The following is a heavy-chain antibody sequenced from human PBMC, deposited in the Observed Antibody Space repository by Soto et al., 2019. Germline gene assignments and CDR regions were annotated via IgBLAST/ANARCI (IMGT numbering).Heavy chain of an antibody. CDR1: GFTFSSYA. CDR2: ISSNGGST. CDR3: VKDRKWLRQTYYFDY. D-gene: IGHD5-12*01. J-gene: IGHJ4*02. V-gene: IGHV3-64D*06. Sequence: GGSLRLSCSASGFTFSSYAMHWVRQAPGKGLEYVSAISSNGGSTYYADSVKGRFTISRDNSKNTLYLQMSSLRAEDTAVYYCVKDRKWLRQTYYFDYWGQGTMVTSPQ.